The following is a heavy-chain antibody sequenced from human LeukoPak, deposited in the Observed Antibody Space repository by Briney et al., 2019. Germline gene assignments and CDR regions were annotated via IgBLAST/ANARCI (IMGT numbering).Heavy chain of an antibody. J-gene: IGHJ6*02. CDR1: GYTFTGYY. V-gene: IGHV1-2*02. CDR2: INPNSGGT. Sequence: ASVKVSRKASGYTFTGYYMHWVRQAPGQGLEWMGWINPNSGGTNYAQKFQGRVTMTRDTSISTAYMELSRLRSDDTAVYYCARELATIFGVVTAPIYYYYGMDVWGQGTTVTVSS. D-gene: IGHD3-3*01. CDR3: ARELATIFGVVTAPIYYYYGMDV.